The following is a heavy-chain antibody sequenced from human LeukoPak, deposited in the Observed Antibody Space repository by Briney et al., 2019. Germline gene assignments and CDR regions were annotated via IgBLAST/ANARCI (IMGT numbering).Heavy chain of an antibody. Sequence: ASVKVSCKASGYTFTGYYMHWVRQAPGQGLEWMGWIKPNSGGTNYAQKFQGRVTMTRDTSISTAYLELSRLRSDDTAVYYCATPVVTAIRGAFDIWGQGTMVTVSS. CDR2: IKPNSGGT. V-gene: IGHV1-2*02. CDR3: ATPVVTAIRGAFDI. J-gene: IGHJ3*02. D-gene: IGHD2-21*02. CDR1: GYTFTGYY.